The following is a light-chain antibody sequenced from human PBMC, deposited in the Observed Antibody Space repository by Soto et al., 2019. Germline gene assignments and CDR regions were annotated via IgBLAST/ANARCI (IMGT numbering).Light chain of an antibody. CDR2: GTS. J-gene: IGKJ2*01. CDR3: QQYGSSPYT. Sequence: EIVLTQSPGTLSLSPGERATLSCRTSQSVSSSYLAWYQQKPGQAPRLLIYGTSSRATGIPDTFSCSGSGTDFSLTISRLEPEDLAVYYCQQYGSSPYTFGQGTKLEIK. V-gene: IGKV3-20*01. CDR1: QSVSSSY.